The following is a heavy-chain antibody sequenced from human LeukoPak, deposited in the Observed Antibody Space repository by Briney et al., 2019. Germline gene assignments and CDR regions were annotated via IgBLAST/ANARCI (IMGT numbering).Heavy chain of an antibody. D-gene: IGHD2-2*01. CDR2: ISWNSGSI. Sequence: GGSLRLSCAASGFTFDDYAMHWVRQAPGKGLEWVSGISWNSGSIGYADSMKGRFTISRDNAKNSLYLQMNSLRAEDTALYYCAKGVVVPAANWFDPWGQGTLVTVSS. CDR3: AKGVVVPAANWFDP. CDR1: GFTFDDYA. J-gene: IGHJ5*02. V-gene: IGHV3-9*01.